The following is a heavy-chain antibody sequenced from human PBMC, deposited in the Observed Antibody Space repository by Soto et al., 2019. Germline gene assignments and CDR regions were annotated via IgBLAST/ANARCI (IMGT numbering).Heavy chain of an antibody. CDR2: ISYDGRNK. J-gene: IGHJ6*02. Sequence: QVQLVESGGGVVQPGRSLRLSCAASGFTFSSYAMHWVRQAPGKGLEWVAVISYDGRNKYYADSVKGRFTISRDNSKNPLYLQMTSLRAEYTAMYYCSRNLLGEHTLYYYYYFMDVWGQGTTVTVSS. CDR1: GFTFSSYA. CDR3: SRNLLGEHTLYYYYYFMDV. D-gene: IGHD2-21*01. V-gene: IGHV3-30-3*01.